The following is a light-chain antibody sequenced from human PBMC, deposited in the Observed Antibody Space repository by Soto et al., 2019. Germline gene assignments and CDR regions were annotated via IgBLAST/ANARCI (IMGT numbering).Light chain of an antibody. CDR2: TTN. Sequence: QSVLTQPHSASGTPGQRVTISCSGSSSNIGTSSVHWSQQLPGTAPKLLISTTNQRPSGVPERFSGSKSGTSASLAISGLQSEDEADYYCAAWDDSLNGHVFGTGTRSPS. J-gene: IGLJ1*01. CDR1: SSNIGTSS. V-gene: IGLV1-44*01. CDR3: AAWDDSLNGHV.